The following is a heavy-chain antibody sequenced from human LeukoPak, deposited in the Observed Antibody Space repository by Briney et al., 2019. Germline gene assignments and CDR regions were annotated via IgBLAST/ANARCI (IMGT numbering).Heavy chain of an antibody. CDR1: GGSISSGSYY. V-gene: IGHV4-61*02. D-gene: IGHD3-10*01. J-gene: IGHJ4*02. Sequence: SQTLSLTCTVSGGSISSGSYYWSWIRQPAGKGLEWIGRIYTSGSTDYNPSLKSRVTISVDTSKNQFSLKLSSVTAADTAVYYCARSELLWFGGVNSGFDYWGQGTLVTVSS. CDR3: ARSELLWFGGVNSGFDY. CDR2: IYTSGST.